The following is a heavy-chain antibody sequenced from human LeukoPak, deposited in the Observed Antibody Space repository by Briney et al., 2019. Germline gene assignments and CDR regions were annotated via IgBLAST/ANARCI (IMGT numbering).Heavy chain of an antibody. V-gene: IGHV7-4-1*02. D-gene: IGHD3-10*01. CDR1: GYTFSSYT. CDR3: VGGWFGELRGY. CDR2: INTNTGNP. J-gene: IGHJ4*02. Sequence: ASVKVSCKASGYTFSSYTMNWVRQAPGQGLEWMGWINTNTGNPTYAQGFTGRFVFSLDTSVSTAYLQISSLKAEDTAVYYCVGGWFGELRGYWGQGTLVTVSS.